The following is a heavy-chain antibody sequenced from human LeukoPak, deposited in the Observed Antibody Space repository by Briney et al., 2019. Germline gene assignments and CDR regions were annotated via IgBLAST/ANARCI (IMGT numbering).Heavy chain of an antibody. D-gene: IGHD3-10*01. CDR1: GFTFNTHA. CDR2: ITSSGLTP. Sequence: PGGSLRLSCEASGFTFNTHAMSWVRQAPGKGLEWVASITSSGLTPYYTDSVKGRFTISRDNSKNTLYLQMNSLRGEDTAAYYCAKDRPNFYETSGSYYKIKGDFWGQGSLVTVSS. J-gene: IGHJ4*02. V-gene: IGHV3-23*01. CDR3: AKDRPNFYETSGSYYKIKGDF.